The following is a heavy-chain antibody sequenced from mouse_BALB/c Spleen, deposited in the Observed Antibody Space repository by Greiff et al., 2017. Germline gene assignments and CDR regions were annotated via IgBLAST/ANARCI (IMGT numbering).Heavy chain of an antibody. Sequence: SGAELVKPGASVKMSCKASGYTFTSYNMHWVKQTPGQGLEWIGAIYPGNGDTSYNQKFKGKATLTADKSSSTAYMQLSSLTSEDSAVYYCARSGYYGSNAMDYWGQGTSVTVSS. J-gene: IGHJ4*01. CDR3: ARSGYYGSNAMDY. CDR2: IYPGNGDT. D-gene: IGHD1-1*01. V-gene: IGHV1-12*01. CDR1: GYTFTSYN.